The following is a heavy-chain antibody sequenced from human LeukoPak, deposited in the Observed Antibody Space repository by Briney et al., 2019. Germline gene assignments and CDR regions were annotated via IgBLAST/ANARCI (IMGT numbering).Heavy chain of an antibody. Sequence: SVKVSCKASGGTFSSYAISWVRQAPGQGLEWMGGIIPIFGTANYAQKFQGRVTITADESTSTAYMELSSLRSEDTAVYYCARAGGITMVRGVPYYFYYYGMDVWGKGTTVTVSS. CDR1: GGTFSSYA. J-gene: IGHJ6*04. CDR2: IIPIFGTA. V-gene: IGHV1-69*13. CDR3: ARAGGITMVRGVPYYFYYYGMDV. D-gene: IGHD3-10*01.